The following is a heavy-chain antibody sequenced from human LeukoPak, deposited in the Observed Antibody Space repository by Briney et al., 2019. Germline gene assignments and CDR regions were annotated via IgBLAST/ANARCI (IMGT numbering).Heavy chain of an antibody. CDR3: ARVKYYYDSSGYYFIDY. Sequence: ASVEVSCKASGYTFTGYYMHWVRQAPGQGLEWMGQINPNSGGTNYAQKFQGRVTMTRDTSISTAYMELSRLRSDDTAVYYCARVKYYYDSSGYYFIDYWGQGTLVTVSS. CDR1: GYTFTGYY. J-gene: IGHJ4*02. CDR2: INPNSGGT. D-gene: IGHD3-22*01. V-gene: IGHV1-2*06.